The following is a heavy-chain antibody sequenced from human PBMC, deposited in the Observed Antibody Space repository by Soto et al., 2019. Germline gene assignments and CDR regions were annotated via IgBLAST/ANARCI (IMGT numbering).Heavy chain of an antibody. J-gene: IGHJ5*02. CDR3: ASDTSTT. D-gene: IGHD2-2*01. V-gene: IGHV1-8*01. Sequence: QVQLVQSGAEVKKPGASVKVSCKASGYTFTSHDIKWMRQTTGQGLEWMGWMNPNSGHTNSAQKIQGRGTMTRHTSINTANMELTNLRSQDTAINNCASDTSTTLGQGTLVTVSS. CDR1: GYTFTSHD. CDR2: MNPNSGHT.